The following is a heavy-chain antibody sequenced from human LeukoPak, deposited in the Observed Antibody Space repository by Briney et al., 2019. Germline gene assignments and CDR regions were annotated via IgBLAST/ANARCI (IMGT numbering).Heavy chain of an antibody. J-gene: IGHJ4*02. D-gene: IGHD3-22*01. CDR3: AREGEYYDSSGYYYSAPDY. Sequence: SETLSLTCTVSGYSISSGYYWGWIRQPPGKGLEWIGSIYHSGSTYYNPSLKSRVTISVDTSKNQFSLKLSSVTAADTAVYYCAREGEYYDSSGYYYSAPDYWGQGTLVTVSS. CDR2: IYHSGST. V-gene: IGHV4-38-2*02. CDR1: GYSISSGYY.